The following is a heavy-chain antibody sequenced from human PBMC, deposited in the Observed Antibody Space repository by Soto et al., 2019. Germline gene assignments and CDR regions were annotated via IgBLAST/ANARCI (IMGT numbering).Heavy chain of an antibody. V-gene: IGHV1-2*04. CDR3: ARGSGSYYPVYYYYGMDV. CDR2: NNPNSGGT. D-gene: IGHD1-26*01. Sequence: QVQLVQSGAEVKKPGASVKVSCKASGYTFTGYYMHWVRQAPGQGLEWMGWNNPNSGGTNYAQKFQGWVTMTRDTSISTAYMELSRLRSDDTAVYYCARGSGSYYPVYYYYGMDVWGQGTTVTVSS. J-gene: IGHJ6*02. CDR1: GYTFTGYY.